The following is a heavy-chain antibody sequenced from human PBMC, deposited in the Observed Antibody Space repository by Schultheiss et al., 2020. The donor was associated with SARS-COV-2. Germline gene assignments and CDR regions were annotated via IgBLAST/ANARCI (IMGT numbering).Heavy chain of an antibody. CDR3: ARGPSQYSSHFDY. V-gene: IGHV1-69*02. J-gene: IGHJ4*02. D-gene: IGHD6-6*01. CDR1: GGTFSSYT. Sequence: GGSLRLSCKASGGTFSSYTISWVRQAPGQGLEWMGRIIPILGIANYAQKFQGRVTITADKSTSTAYMELSSLRSEDTAVYYCARGPSQYSSHFDYWGQGTLVTVSS. CDR2: IIPILGIA.